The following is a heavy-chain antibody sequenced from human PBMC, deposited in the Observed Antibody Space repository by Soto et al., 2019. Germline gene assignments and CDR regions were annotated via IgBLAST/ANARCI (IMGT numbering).Heavy chain of an antibody. J-gene: IGHJ6*02. Sequence: GGSLRLSCAASGFTFSNAWMNWVRQAPGKGLEWVGRIKSKTDGGTTDYAAPVKGRFTISRDDSKNTLYLQMNSLKTEDTAVYYCTARVVDEYCSSTSCYAPGMDVWGQGTTVTVSS. CDR1: GFTFSNAW. D-gene: IGHD2-2*01. V-gene: IGHV3-15*07. CDR3: TARVVDEYCSSTSCYAPGMDV. CDR2: IKSKTDGGTT.